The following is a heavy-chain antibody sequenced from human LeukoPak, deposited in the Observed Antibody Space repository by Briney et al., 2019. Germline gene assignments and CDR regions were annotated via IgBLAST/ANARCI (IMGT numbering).Heavy chain of an antibody. V-gene: IGHV4-34*01. D-gene: IGHD2-15*01. CDR2: INHSGST. Sequence: SETLSLTCAAYGGSFSGYYWSWIRQPPGKGLEWIGEINHSGSTNYNPSLKSRVTISVDTSKNQFSLKLGSVTAADTAVYYCARSPGYCSGGSCYLFDYWGQGTLVTVSS. J-gene: IGHJ4*02. CDR1: GGSFSGYY. CDR3: ARSPGYCSGGSCYLFDY.